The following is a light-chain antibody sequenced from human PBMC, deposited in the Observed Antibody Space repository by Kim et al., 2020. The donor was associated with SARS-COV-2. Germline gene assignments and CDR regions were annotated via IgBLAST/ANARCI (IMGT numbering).Light chain of an antibody. CDR1: SIGSKS. Sequence: APGKTAMITCGGNSIGSKSVHWYQHKPGPAPVLVIYYDSDRPSGIPERFSGSNSGNTATLTISRVEAGDEADYYCQVWDSSSDHRVFGGGTQLTVL. CDR3: QVWDSSSDHRV. J-gene: IGLJ3*02. V-gene: IGLV3-21*04. CDR2: YDS.